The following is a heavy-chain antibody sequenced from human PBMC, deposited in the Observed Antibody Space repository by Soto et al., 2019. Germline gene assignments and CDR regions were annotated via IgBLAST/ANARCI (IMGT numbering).Heavy chain of an antibody. CDR1: GYTFTSYA. CDR3: ARDHPEYSGYDY. D-gene: IGHD5-12*01. V-gene: IGHV1-3*01. Sequence: ASVKVSCKASGYTFTSYAMHWVRQAPGQRLEWMGWINAGNGNTKYSQKFQGRVTITRDTSASTAYMELSSLRSEDTAVYYCARDHPEYSGYDYWGQGTLVTVSS. CDR2: INAGNGNT. J-gene: IGHJ4*02.